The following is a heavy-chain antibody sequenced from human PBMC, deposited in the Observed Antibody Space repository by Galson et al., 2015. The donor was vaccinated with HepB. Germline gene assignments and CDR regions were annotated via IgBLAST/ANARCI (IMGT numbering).Heavy chain of an antibody. J-gene: IGHJ3*02. Sequence: SVKVSCKVSGGTFDSHAINWVRQAPGQGLEWMGRISVYNGDTSFAQNLQVRVTLTTDTSSNTAYMELRSLRPDDTALYYCAREGYGGIDAFDIWGQGTMVIVSS. V-gene: IGHV1-18*04. CDR1: GGTFDSHA. CDR3: AREGYGGIDAFDI. D-gene: IGHD4-23*01. CDR2: ISVYNGDT.